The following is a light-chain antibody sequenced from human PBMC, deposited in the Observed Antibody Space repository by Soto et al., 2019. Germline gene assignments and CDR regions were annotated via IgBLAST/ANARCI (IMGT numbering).Light chain of an antibody. J-gene: IGLJ2*01. CDR2: DDS. Sequence: SYELTQPPSVSVAPGQTARITCGGNYIGSRSVHWYRQKPGQAPVLVVYDDSDRPSGIPERFSGYKSENTATLTISRVEDGEEADFYCQVWDRNSDVVFGGGTKLTVL. V-gene: IGLV3-21*02. CDR1: YIGSRS. CDR3: QVWDRNSDVV.